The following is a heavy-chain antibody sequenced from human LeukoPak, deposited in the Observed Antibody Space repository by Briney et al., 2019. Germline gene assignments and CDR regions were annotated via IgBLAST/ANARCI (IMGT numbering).Heavy chain of an antibody. CDR1: GFTFSDYY. V-gene: IGHV3-11*01. Sequence: GGSLRLSCAASGFTFSDYYMSWIRQAPGKGLEWVSYISSSGSTIYNADSVKGRFTISRDNAKNSLYLQMNSLRAEDTAVYYCASNVDTAMGTIDYWGQGTLVTVSS. D-gene: IGHD5-18*01. CDR3: ASNVDTAMGTIDY. J-gene: IGHJ4*02. CDR2: ISSSGSTI.